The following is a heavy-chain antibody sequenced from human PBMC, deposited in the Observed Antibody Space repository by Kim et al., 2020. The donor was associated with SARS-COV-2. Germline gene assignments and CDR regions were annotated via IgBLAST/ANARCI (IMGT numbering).Heavy chain of an antibody. J-gene: IGHJ4*02. Sequence: ASVKVSCKPSGYTFTSYDINWVRQATGQGLEWMGWMNPNSGNTGYAQKFQGRVTMTRNTSISTAYMELSSLRSEDTAVYYCAREGKVGGHYDILTGYYNPPGVSDDYWGQGTLVTVSS. CDR3: AREGKVGGHYDILTGYYNPPGVSDDY. V-gene: IGHV1-8*01. D-gene: IGHD3-9*01. CDR2: MNPNSGNT. CDR1: GYTFTSYD.